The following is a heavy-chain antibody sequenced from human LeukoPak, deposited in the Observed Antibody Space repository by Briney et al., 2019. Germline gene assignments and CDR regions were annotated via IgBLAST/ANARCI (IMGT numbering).Heavy chain of an antibody. CDR1: GGSISSYY. CDR2: IYYSGST. Sequence: SETLSLTCTVSGGSISSYYWSWLRQPPGKGLEWVGYIYYSGSTNYNPSLKSRVTISVDTSKNQFSLKLSSVTAADTAVYYCARAGIVVVPAAITWFDPWGQGTLVTVSA. J-gene: IGHJ5*02. CDR3: ARAGIVVVPAAITWFDP. D-gene: IGHD2-2*02. V-gene: IGHV4-59*01.